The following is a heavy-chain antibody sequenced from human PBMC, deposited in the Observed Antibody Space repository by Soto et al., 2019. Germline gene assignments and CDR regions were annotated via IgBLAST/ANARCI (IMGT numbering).Heavy chain of an antibody. CDR3: ARRYGGAFDI. Sequence: SETLSLTSTVSGGSISSYYWSWIRQPPGKGLEWIGYIYYSGSTNYNPSLKSRVTISVDTSKNQFSLKLSSVTAADTAVYYCARRYGGAFDIWGQGTTVTVSS. V-gene: IGHV4-59*08. CDR1: GGSISSYY. CDR2: IYYSGST. J-gene: IGHJ3*02. D-gene: IGHD1-20*01.